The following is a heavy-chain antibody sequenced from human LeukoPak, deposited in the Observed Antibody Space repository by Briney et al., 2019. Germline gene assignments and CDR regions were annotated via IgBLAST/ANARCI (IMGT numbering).Heavy chain of an antibody. J-gene: IGHJ6*02. CDR3: ARDQVPTDADYYYTMDV. CDR2: ICSSGIYI. Sequence: GGSLRLSCAASGFTFSSYSMHWVRQAPGKGLQSVSSICSSGIYIYYAGSVKGRLAISRDNAKNSVFLQMKSLRAEDTAVYYCARDQVPTDADYYYTMDVWGQGTTVTVSS. V-gene: IGHV3-21*01. CDR1: GFTFSSYS. D-gene: IGHD3-10*01.